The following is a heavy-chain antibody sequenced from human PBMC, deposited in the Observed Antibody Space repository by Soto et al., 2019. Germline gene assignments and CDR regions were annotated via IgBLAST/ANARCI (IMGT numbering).Heavy chain of an antibody. CDR2: VRSKANGYAT. J-gene: IGHJ3*02. V-gene: IGHV3-73*01. CDR3: TTDPLYYYDSSGYFDDAFDI. CDR1: GFTFSGSA. D-gene: IGHD3-22*01. Sequence: PGGSLRLSCAASGFTFSGSAMDWVRQASGKGLEWVGRVRSKANGYATAYAASVKGRFTISRDDSKNTAYLQMNSLKTEDTAVYYCTTDPLYYYDSSGYFDDAFDIWGQGTMVTVSS.